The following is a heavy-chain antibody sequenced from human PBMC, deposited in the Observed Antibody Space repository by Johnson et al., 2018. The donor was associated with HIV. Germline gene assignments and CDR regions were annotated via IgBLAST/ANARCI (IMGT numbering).Heavy chain of an antibody. V-gene: IGHV3-30-3*01. Sequence: QVQLVESGGGLVQPGRSLRLSCAASRFTFSSYAMHWVRQAPGKGLDWVAVISYDGSNNYYADSFKGRFPISRDNSKNTLYLQMDSLRAEDTAVYYCAREDPYDYSTGPDIFDIWGQGTMVTVS. CDR1: RFTFSSYA. CDR3: AREDPYDYSTGPDIFDI. J-gene: IGHJ3*02. CDR2: ISYDGSNN. D-gene: IGHD2-8*02.